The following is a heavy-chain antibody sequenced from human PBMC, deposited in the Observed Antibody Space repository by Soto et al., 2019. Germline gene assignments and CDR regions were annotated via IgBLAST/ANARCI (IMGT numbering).Heavy chain of an antibody. J-gene: IGHJ4*02. CDR3: VRAGEYIYDYFFDY. D-gene: IGHD5-18*01. Sequence: EVQLVESGGGLVQPGGSLRLSCAASGFTSTFTFSTYSMNWVRQAPGKGLEWVSYISSGSSTIYYADSVKGRFSISRDNAKNSLYLQMNSLRAEDTAVYYCVRAGEYIYDYFFDYWGQGTLVTVSS. CDR1: GFTSTFTFSTYS. CDR2: ISSGSSTI. V-gene: IGHV3-48*01.